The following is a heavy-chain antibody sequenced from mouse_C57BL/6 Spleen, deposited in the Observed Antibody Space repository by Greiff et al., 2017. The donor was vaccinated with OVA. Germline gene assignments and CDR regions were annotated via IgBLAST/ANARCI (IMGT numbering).Heavy chain of an antibody. CDR2: IHPNSGST. CDR1: GYTFTSYW. Sequence: QVQLQQPGAELVKPGASVKLSCKASGYTFTSYWMHWVKQRPGQGLEWIGMIHPNSGSTNYNEKFKSKATLTVDKSSSTAYMQLSSLTSEDSAVYYCARGGYYENYFDYWGQGTTLTVSS. D-gene: IGHD2-3*01. J-gene: IGHJ2*01. V-gene: IGHV1-64*01. CDR3: ARGGYYENYFDY.